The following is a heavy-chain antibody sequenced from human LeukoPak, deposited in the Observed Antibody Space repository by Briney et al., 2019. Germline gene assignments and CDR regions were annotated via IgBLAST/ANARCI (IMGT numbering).Heavy chain of an antibody. V-gene: IGHV4-59*01. Sequence: SSETLSLTCTVSGGSISSYYWSWIRQPPGKGLEWTGYIYYSGSTNYNPSLKSRVTISVDTSKNQFSLKLSSVTAADTAVYYCARVGEGPDYDFWSGYSHFDYWGQGTLVTVSS. CDR1: GGSISSYY. CDR3: ARVGEGPDYDFWSGYSHFDY. D-gene: IGHD3-3*01. J-gene: IGHJ4*02. CDR2: IYYSGST.